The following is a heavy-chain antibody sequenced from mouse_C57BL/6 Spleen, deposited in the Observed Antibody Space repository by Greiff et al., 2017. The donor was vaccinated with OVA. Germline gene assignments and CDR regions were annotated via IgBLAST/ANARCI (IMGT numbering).Heavy chain of an antibody. CDR1: GYTFTDYE. Sequence: LVESGAELVRPGASVTLSCKASGYTFTDYEMHWVKQTPVHGLEWIGAIDPETGGTAYNQKFKGKAILTADKSSSTAYMELRSLTSEDSAVYYCTRYGYYPYYFDYWGQGTTLTVSS. J-gene: IGHJ2*01. CDR2: IDPETGGT. V-gene: IGHV1-15*01. D-gene: IGHD2-3*01. CDR3: TRYGYYPYYFDY.